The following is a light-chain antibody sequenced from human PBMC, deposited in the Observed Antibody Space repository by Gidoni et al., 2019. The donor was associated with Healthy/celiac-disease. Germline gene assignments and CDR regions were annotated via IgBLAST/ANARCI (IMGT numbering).Light chain of an antibody. J-gene: IGKJ1*01. Sequence: ELVMTQSPATLSVSPGERATLSCRASQSVNSNLAWYQQKPGQAPRLLIYGASTRATGIPARFSGSGSGTEFTLTISSLQSEDFAVYYCQQYNNWPQTFXXXTKVEIK. CDR1: QSVNSN. V-gene: IGKV3-15*01. CDR3: QQYNNWPQT. CDR2: GAS.